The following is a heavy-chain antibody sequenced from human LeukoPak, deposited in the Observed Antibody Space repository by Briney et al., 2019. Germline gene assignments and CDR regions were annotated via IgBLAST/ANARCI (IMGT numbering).Heavy chain of an antibody. Sequence: SETLSLTCTVSGGSISSYYWSWIRQPPGKGLVWIGYIYTSGSTNYNPSLNSRVTISVYTSKNQFSLKLRSVTAADTAVYYCASHAQTSRILYYMDVWGKGTTVTVSS. CDR3: ASHAQTSRILYYMDV. CDR2: IYTSGST. J-gene: IGHJ6*03. D-gene: IGHD2-15*01. CDR1: GGSISSYY. V-gene: IGHV4-4*09.